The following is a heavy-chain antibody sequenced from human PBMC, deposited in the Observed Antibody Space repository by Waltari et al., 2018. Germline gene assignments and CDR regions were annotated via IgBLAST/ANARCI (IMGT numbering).Heavy chain of an antibody. CDR3: ARDRGIGLYFDS. Sequence: QLQLQESGPGLVKPSGTLSLTCTVPADSMNSNSWWSWVRQSPEKGLEWIGQIHRRGKTNYNPALESRVTISLDTSKNQFSLKLTSTTAADTAVYYCARDRGIGLYFDSWGQGTLVTVSP. CDR1: ADSMNSNSW. D-gene: IGHD1-26*01. V-gene: IGHV4-4*02. CDR2: IHRRGKT. J-gene: IGHJ4*02.